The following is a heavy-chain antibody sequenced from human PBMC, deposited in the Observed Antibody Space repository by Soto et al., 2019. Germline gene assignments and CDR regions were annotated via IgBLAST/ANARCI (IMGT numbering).Heavy chain of an antibody. CDR1: GFSFSNVW. Sequence: EVQLVESGGGLVKPGGSLRLSCAASGFSFSNVWMSWVHQAPGKGLEWVGRIKSKTDGGTTDYAAPVKGRFTISRDDSNTTLYLQMNSMKTEDTAVYYCSFQESTTVTMFEYWGQGTLVTVSS. CDR3: SFQESTTVTMFEY. D-gene: IGHD4-17*01. CDR2: IKSKTDGGTT. J-gene: IGHJ4*02. V-gene: IGHV3-15*01.